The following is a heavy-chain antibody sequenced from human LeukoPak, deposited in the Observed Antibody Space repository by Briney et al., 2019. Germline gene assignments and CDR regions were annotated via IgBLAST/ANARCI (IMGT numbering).Heavy chain of an antibody. J-gene: IGHJ6*02. Sequence: SETLYLTCTVSGGSISSYYWSWIRQPPGKGLEWIGYIYYSGSTNYNPSLKSRVTISVDTSKNQFSLKLSSVTAADTAVYYCARANWGSYYYYGMDVWGQGTTVTVSS. D-gene: IGHD7-27*01. CDR1: GGSISSYY. V-gene: IGHV4-59*01. CDR2: IYYSGST. CDR3: ARANWGSYYYYGMDV.